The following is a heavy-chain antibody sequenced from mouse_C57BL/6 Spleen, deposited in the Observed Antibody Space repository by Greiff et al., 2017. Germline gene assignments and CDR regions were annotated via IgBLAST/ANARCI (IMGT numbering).Heavy chain of an antibody. CDR1: GYTFTSYW. CDR3: ARGDCYYYYYAMDY. CDR2: IDPSDSYT. Sequence: QVQLQQPGAELVKPGASVKLSCKASGYTFTSYWMQWVKQRPGQGLEWIGEIDPSDSYTNSNQKVKGKATLTVDTSTSTAYMQLSSLTSEDSAVYYCARGDCYYYYYAMDYWGQGTSVTVSS. J-gene: IGHJ4*01. V-gene: IGHV1-50*01. D-gene: IGHD2-3*01.